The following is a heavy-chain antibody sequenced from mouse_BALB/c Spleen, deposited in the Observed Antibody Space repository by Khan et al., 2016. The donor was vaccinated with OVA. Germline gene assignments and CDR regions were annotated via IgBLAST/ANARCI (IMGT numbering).Heavy chain of an antibody. J-gene: IGHJ4*01. D-gene: IGHD2-10*01. CDR2: IWSDGTT. Sequence: VELVESGPGLVAPSQSLSITCTISGFSLTNYGVHWVRQPPGKGLEWLVVIWSDGTTTYDSALKSRLTISKDNSKSQVFLKMDSLQTDDTAMYYCARQPYYHYYVMDYWGQGTLVTVSS. V-gene: IGHV2-6-1*01. CDR1: GFSLTNYG. CDR3: ARQPYYHYYVMDY.